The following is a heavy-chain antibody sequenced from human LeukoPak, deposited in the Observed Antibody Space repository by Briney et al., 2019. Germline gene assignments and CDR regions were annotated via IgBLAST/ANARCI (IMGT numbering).Heavy chain of an antibody. J-gene: IGHJ4*02. V-gene: IGHV1-2*02. D-gene: IGHD6-6*01. CDR2: INPNSGGT. CDR1: GYTFTSYY. Sequence: ASVKVSCKASGYTFTSYYMHWVRQAPGQGLEWMGWINPNSGGTNYAQKFQGRVTMTRDTSISTAYMELSRLRSDDTAVYYCARDPPARRTVSPPDDYWGQGTLVTVSS. CDR3: ARDPPARRTVSPPDDY.